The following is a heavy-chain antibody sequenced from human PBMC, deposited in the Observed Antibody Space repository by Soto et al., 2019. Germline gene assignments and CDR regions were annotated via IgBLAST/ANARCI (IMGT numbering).Heavy chain of an antibody. D-gene: IGHD3-10*01. Sequence: EVQLVESGGGLVQPGRSLRLSCAASGFTFDDYAMHWVRQAPGKGLEWVSGISWNTGSIGYADSVKGRFSISRDNAKNSLYLQMNSLRPEDTALYYCAKGSASFGSGTFYQPFDYWGQGTLVTVSS. CDR2: ISWNTGSI. J-gene: IGHJ4*02. CDR3: AKGSASFGSGTFYQPFDY. V-gene: IGHV3-9*01. CDR1: GFTFDDYA.